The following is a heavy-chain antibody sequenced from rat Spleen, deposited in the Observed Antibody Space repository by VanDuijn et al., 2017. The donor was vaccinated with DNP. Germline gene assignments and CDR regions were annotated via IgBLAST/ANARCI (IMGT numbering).Heavy chain of an antibody. CDR2: ITSSGGST. Sequence: EVQLVESGGDLVQPGRSLKLSCVASGFTFNNYWMTWIRQVPGKGLEWVASITSSGGSTYYPDSVKGRFSISRDNAKNTLYLQMNSLRSEDTATYYCARVSGDGWYFDFWGPGTMVTVSS. J-gene: IGHJ1*01. D-gene: IGHD1-1*01. CDR1: GFTFNNYW. V-gene: IGHV5-31*01. CDR3: ARVSGDGWYFDF.